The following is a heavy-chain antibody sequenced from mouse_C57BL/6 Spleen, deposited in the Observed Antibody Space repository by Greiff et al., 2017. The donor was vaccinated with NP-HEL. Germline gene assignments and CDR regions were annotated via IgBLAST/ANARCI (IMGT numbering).Heavy chain of an antibody. J-gene: IGHJ4*01. D-gene: IGHD2-1*01. CDR1: GYTFTSYW. V-gene: IGHV1-72*01. Sequence: QVQLQQPGAELVKPGASVKLSCKASGYTFTSYWMHWVKQRPGRGLEWIGRIDPNSGGTKYNEKLKSKATLTVDKPSSTAYMQLRILTSEYAAVYFCARWGGNYEGNYAMDYWGQGTSVTVSS. CDR3: ARWGGNYEGNYAMDY. CDR2: IDPNSGGT.